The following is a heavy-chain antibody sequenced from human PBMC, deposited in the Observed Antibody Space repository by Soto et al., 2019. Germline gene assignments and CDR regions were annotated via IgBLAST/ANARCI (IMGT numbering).Heavy chain of an antibody. J-gene: IGHJ4*02. Sequence: GGSLRLSCAASGFTFSSYGMYWVRQAPGKGLEWVAVIWYDGSNKYYADSVKGRFTISRDNSKNTLYLQMNSLRAEDTAAYYCARDGGRLLRYFDWLHPTDYWGQGTLVTVSS. CDR3: ARDGGRLLRYFDWLHPTDY. V-gene: IGHV3-33*01. CDR2: IWYDGSNK. CDR1: GFTFSSYG. D-gene: IGHD3-9*01.